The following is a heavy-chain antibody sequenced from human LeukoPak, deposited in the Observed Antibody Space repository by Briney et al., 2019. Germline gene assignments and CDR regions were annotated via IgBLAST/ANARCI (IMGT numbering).Heavy chain of an antibody. CDR2: IKPNSGDT. V-gene: IGHV1-2*02. CDR3: ARVPGNPLFDY. Sequence: ASVKVSCKASGYSFTDYYIYWVRQAPGQGLEWMGWIKPNSGDTNFAQRFQGRVTLTRDTSINTAYMDLSSLRSDDTAVYYCARVPGNPLFDYWGQGTLVIVSS. CDR1: GYSFTDYY. J-gene: IGHJ4*02.